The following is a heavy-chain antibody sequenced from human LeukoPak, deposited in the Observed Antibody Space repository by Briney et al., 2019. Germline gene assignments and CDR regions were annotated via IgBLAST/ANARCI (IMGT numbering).Heavy chain of an antibody. CDR2: IIPIFGTA. V-gene: IGHV1-69*13. J-gene: IGHJ4*02. CDR1: GGTFSSCA. D-gene: IGHD3-10*01. Sequence: ASVKVSCKASGGTFSSCAISWVRQAPGQGLEWMGGIIPIFGTANYAQKFQGRVTITADESTSTAYMELSSLRSEDTAVYYCARAAYYYGSGSYHFDYWGQGTLVTVSS. CDR3: ARAAYYYGSGSYHFDY.